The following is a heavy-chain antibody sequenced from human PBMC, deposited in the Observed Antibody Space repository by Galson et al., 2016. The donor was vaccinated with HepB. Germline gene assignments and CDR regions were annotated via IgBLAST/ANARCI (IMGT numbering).Heavy chain of an antibody. CDR1: GFSLSVSA. V-gene: IGHV3-73*01. Sequence: SLRLSCAATGFSLSVSAVHWVRQASGKGLEWIGRIEKKEKGYVTEYSASVEGRFTVSRDDSKNRAFLQMNSLRAEDTAVYYCAKAQGPHHQMYHDFDYWGQGTLVTVSS. CDR3: AKAQGPHHQMYHDFDY. CDR2: IEKKEKGYVT. J-gene: IGHJ4*02. D-gene: IGHD2-2*01.